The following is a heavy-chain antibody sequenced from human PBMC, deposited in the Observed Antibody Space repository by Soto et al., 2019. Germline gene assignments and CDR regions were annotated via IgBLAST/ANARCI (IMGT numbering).Heavy chain of an antibody. D-gene: IGHD5-12*01. CDR2: ISGSGGST. CDR3: AKDLNIVATIYHDY. J-gene: IGHJ4*02. CDR1: GFTFSSYA. V-gene: IGHV3-23*01. Sequence: GGSLRLSCAASGFTFSSYAMSWVRQAPGKGLEWISAISGSGGSTYYADSVKGRFTISRDNSKNTLYLQMNSLRAEDTAVYYCAKDLNIVATIYHDYWGQGTLVTVSS.